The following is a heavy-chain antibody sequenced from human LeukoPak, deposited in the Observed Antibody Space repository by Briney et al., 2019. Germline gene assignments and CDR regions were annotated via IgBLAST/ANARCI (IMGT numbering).Heavy chain of an antibody. J-gene: IGHJ5*02. D-gene: IGHD3-3*01. V-gene: IGHV1-69*01. Sequence: GSSVKVSCKASVGTFSSYAISWVRQAPGQGLEWMGGIIPIFGTANYAQKFQGRVTITADESTSTAYMELSSLRSEDTAAYYCARGTFGVVINNWFDPWGQGTLVTVSS. CDR1: VGTFSSYA. CDR3: ARGTFGVVINNWFDP. CDR2: IIPIFGTA.